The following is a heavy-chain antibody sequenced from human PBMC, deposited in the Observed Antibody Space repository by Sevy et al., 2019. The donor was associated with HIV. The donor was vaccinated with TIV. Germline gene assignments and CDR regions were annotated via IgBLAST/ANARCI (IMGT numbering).Heavy chain of an antibody. Sequence: VGSLRLSCAASGFTFSSYVMHWVRQAPGKGLEWVAVISYDGSEKYHADSVKGRFTISRDNSKNTLYLQMNSLRTEDTAVYYCARAQGVLLWFGEFPLWGQGTLVTVSS. CDR3: ARAQGVLLWFGEFPL. D-gene: IGHD3-10*01. CDR1: GFTFSSYV. CDR2: ISYDGSEK. V-gene: IGHV3-30*04. J-gene: IGHJ4*02.